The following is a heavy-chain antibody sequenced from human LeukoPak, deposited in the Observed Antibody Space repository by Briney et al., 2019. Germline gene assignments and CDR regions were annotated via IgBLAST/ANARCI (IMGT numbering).Heavy chain of an antibody. CDR3: AKGGARPKITMVRGAKDYYYGMDV. CDR1: GFTFSRYA. V-gene: IGHV3-23*01. D-gene: IGHD3-10*01. J-gene: IGHJ6*04. CDR2: ISGSGGST. Sequence: GGSLRLPCADSGFTFSRYAMSWVREAPGEGVEWVSDISGSGGSTHYSDSVKGRFTISRDNSKNTLYLQMNSLRAEDTAVYYCAKGGARPKITMVRGAKDYYYGMDVWGKGTTVTVSS.